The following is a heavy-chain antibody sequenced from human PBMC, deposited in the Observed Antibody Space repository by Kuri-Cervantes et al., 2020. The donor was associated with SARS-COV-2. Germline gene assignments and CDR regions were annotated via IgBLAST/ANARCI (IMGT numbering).Heavy chain of an antibody. V-gene: IGHV1-3*01. D-gene: IGHD2-2*02. J-gene: IGHJ6*02. Sequence: ASVKVSCKASGYTFTSYAMHWVRQAPRQRLEWMGWINAGNGNTKYSQKFQGRVTITRDTSASTAYMELSSLRSEDTAVYYCARDAYCSSTSCYRGGMDVWGQGTTVTVSS. CDR3: ARDAYCSSTSCYRGGMDV. CDR2: INAGNGNT. CDR1: GYTFTSYA.